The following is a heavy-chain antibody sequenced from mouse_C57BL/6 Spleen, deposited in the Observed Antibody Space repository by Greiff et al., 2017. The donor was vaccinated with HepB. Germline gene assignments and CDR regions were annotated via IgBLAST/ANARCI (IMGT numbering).Heavy chain of an antibody. CDR3: AIYDYDDGFDY. CDR1: GYSITSGYY. J-gene: IGHJ2*01. V-gene: IGHV3-6*01. CDR2: ISYDGSN. D-gene: IGHD2-4*01. Sequence: VQLQESGPGLVKPSQSLSLTCSVTGYSITSGYYWNWIRQFPGNKLEWMGYISYDGSNNYNPSLKNRISITRDTSKNQFFLKLNSVTTEDTATYYCAIYDYDDGFDYWGQGTTLTVSS.